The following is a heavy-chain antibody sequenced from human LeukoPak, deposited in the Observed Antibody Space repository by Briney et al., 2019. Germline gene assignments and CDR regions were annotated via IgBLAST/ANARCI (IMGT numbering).Heavy chain of an antibody. D-gene: IGHD2-15*01. V-gene: IGHV1-18*03. Sequence: GASVKVSCKASGYTFTSYGISWVRQAPGQGLEWMGWISAYNGNTNYAQKLQGRVTITRDTSASTAYMELSSLRSEDMAVYYCARGRDIVVVVAATPVDYWGQGTLVTVSS. CDR2: ISAYNGNT. CDR3: ARGRDIVVVVAATPVDY. CDR1: GYTFTSYG. J-gene: IGHJ4*02.